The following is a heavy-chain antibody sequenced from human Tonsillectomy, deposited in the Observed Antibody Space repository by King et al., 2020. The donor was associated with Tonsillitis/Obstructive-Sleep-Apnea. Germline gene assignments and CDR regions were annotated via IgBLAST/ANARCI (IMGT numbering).Heavy chain of an antibody. CDR3: AKDDYGDYYYYGMDV. CDR2: ISSDGSNE. CDR1: GFTFSSYG. Sequence: VQLVESGGGVVQPGRSLRLSCAASGFTFSSYGMHWVRQAPGKGLEWVATISSDGSNEYYGDSVKGRLTISRDNSRNTLYLQSNSLKAEETAVYHCAKDDYGDYYYYGMDVWGQGTTVTVSS. D-gene: IGHD4-17*01. J-gene: IGHJ6*02. V-gene: IGHV3-30*18.